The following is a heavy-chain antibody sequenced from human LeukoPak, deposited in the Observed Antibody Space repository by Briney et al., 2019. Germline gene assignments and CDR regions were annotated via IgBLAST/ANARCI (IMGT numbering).Heavy chain of an antibody. V-gene: IGHV4-38-2*02. CDR1: GFSISSGYY. D-gene: IGHD3-16*01. CDR3: ARWWEFGGVSPI. Sequence: PSETLSLTCTVSGFSISSGYYWGWIRQPPGKGLEWIGSIYHSGSTSYNPSLKSRVTVSVDTSKNQFSLKLSSVTAADTAVYYCARWWEFGGVSPIWGQGTMVTVSS. CDR2: IYHSGST. J-gene: IGHJ3*02.